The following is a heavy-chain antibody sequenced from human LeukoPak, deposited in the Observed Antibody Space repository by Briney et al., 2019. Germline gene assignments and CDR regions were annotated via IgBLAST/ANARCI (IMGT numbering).Heavy chain of an antibody. CDR2: IYSGGST. CDR1: GFTVSSNY. J-gene: IGHJ4*02. V-gene: IGHV3-66*01. CDR3: VRDVRRRGFFDL. Sequence: PGGSLRLSCAASGFTVSSNYMSWVRQAPGKGLEWVSVIYSGGSTYYADSVKGRFTISRDNSKNTLYLQMNSLRADDTALYYCVRDVRRRGFFDLWGQGTLVTVSS.